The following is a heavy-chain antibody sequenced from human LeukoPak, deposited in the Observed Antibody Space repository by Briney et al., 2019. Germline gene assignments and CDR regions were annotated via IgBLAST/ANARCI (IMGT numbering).Heavy chain of an antibody. J-gene: IGHJ3*02. V-gene: IGHV4-39*07. CDR2: IYYSGST. D-gene: IGHD6-19*01. CDR1: GGSISTNNYY. Sequence: SETLSLTCTVSGGSISTNNYYWGWIRQPPGKGLEWIGSIYYSGSTNYNPSLKSRVTISVDTSKNQFSLKLSSVTAADTAVYYCARDLVIPPDGWLPFDIWGQGTMVTVSS. CDR3: ARDLVIPPDGWLPFDI.